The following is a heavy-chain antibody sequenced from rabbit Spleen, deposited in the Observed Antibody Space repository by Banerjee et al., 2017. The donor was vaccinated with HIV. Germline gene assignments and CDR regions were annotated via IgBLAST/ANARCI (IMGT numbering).Heavy chain of an antibody. V-gene: IGHV1S45*01. CDR3: ARDTGSSFSSYGMDL. D-gene: IGHD8-1*01. Sequence: QEQLVESGGDLVKPDGSLTLTCTASGLSFSSSYWIFWVRQAPGKGLEWIASIYTGSGATYYANWAKGRFTVSKTSSTTVTLQMTSLTAADTATYFCARDTGSSFSSYGMDLWGQGTLVTVS. J-gene: IGHJ6*01. CDR2: IYTGSGAT. CDR1: GLSFSSSYW.